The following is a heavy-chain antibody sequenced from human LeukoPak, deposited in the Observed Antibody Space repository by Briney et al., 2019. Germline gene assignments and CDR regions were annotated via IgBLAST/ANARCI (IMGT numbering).Heavy chain of an antibody. CDR2: ISGSGGST. CDR3: AKVGSGWSNDAFDI. D-gene: IGHD6-19*01. Sequence: GGSLRLSCAASGFSFSDYEMSWVRQAPGKGLEWVSAISGSGGSTYYADSAKGRFTISRDNSKNTLYLQMNSLRAEDTAVYYCAKVGSGWSNDAFDIWGQGTMFSVSS. CDR1: GFSFSDYE. J-gene: IGHJ3*02. V-gene: IGHV3-23*01.